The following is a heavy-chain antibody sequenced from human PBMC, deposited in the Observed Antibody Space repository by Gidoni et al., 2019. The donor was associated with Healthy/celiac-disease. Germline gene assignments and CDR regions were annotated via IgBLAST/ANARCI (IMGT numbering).Heavy chain of an antibody. Sequence: QLQLQESGPGLVKPSETLSPTCTVSGGSISSSSYDWGWIRQPPGKGLEWIGSIYYSGSTYYNPSLKSRVTISVDTSKNQFSLKLSSVTAADTAVYYCARRDSSSFETWDYWGQGTLVTVSS. CDR2: IYYSGST. CDR1: GGSISSSSYD. D-gene: IGHD6-13*01. V-gene: IGHV4-39*01. J-gene: IGHJ4*02. CDR3: ARRDSSSFETWDY.